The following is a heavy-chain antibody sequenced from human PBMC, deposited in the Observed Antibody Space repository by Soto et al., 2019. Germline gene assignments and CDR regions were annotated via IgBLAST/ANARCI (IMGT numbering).Heavy chain of an antibody. Sequence: SETLSLTCTVSGGSVSSGSYYWSWIRQPPGKGLEWIGYIYYSGGTNYNPSLKSRVTISVDTSKNQFSLKLSSVTAADTAVHYCAREIAVAGTFDYWGQGTLVTVSS. CDR3: AREIAVAGTFDY. J-gene: IGHJ4*02. V-gene: IGHV4-61*01. D-gene: IGHD6-19*01. CDR1: GGSVSSGSYY. CDR2: IYYSGGT.